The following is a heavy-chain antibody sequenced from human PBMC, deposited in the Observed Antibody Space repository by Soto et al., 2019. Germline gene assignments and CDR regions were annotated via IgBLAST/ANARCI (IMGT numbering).Heavy chain of an antibody. CDR1: GFTFSSYS. CDR2: ISSSSSYI. Sequence: EVQLVESGGGLVKPGGSLRLSCAASGFTFSSYSMNWVRQAPGKGLERVSSISSSSSYIYYADSVKGRFTISRDNAKNSLYLQMNSLGAEDTAVYYCARTDCSSTSCYPEAAFYIWGQGTMVTVSS. V-gene: IGHV3-21*01. D-gene: IGHD2-2*01. CDR3: ARTDCSSTSCYPEAAFYI. J-gene: IGHJ3*02.